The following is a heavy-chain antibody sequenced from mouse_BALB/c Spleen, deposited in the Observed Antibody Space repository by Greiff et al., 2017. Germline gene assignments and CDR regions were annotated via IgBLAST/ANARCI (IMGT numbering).Heavy chain of an antibody. CDR3: ARGSTMINFAY. D-gene: IGHD2-4*01. V-gene: IGHV5-4*02. CDR1: GFTFSDYY. J-gene: IGHJ3*01. Sequence: EVMLVESGGGLVKPGGSLKLSCAASGFTFSDYYMYWVRQTPEKRLEWVATISDGGSYTYYPDSVKGRFTISRDNAKNNLYLQMSSLKSEDTAMYYCARGSTMINFAYWGQGTLVTVSA. CDR2: ISDGGSYT.